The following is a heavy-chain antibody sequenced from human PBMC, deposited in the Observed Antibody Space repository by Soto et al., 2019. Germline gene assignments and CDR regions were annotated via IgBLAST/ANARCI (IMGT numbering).Heavy chain of an antibody. CDR3: VRSSGVPPTDFAY. CDR1: GFTFNIYA. D-gene: IGHD3-10*01. CDR2: ISHDGTSR. J-gene: IGHJ4*02. Sequence: QVRLVESGGGVVQPGRSLRLSCAASGFTFNIYAMHWVRQAPGKGLEWVAVISHDGTSRYYADSVKGRVTISRDNSKSMLFVQMNSLGVEDTAVYYCVRSSGVPPTDFAYCGQGTLVTVSS. V-gene: IGHV3-30-3*01.